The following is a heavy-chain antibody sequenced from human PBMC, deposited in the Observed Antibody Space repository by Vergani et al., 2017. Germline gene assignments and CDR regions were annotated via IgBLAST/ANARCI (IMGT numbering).Heavy chain of an antibody. Sequence: QVQLQESGPGLVKPSQTLSLTCTVSGGSISSGAYYWNWIRQPAGKGLEWIGRIYTTGSTNYNPSLKSRVTISVDTSKNQFSLNLSSVTAADTAVYYCARVMYRDEASTGYRLEGMDIWGQGTTVTISS. D-gene: IGHD3-9*01. CDR3: ARVMYRDEASTGYRLEGMDI. J-gene: IGHJ6*02. V-gene: IGHV4-61*02. CDR1: GGSISSGAYY. CDR2: IYTTGST.